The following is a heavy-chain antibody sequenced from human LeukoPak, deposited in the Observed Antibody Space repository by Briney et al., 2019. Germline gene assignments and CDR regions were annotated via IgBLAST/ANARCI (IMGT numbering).Heavy chain of an antibody. J-gene: IGHJ4*02. D-gene: IGHD2-21*02. CDR2: IYHSGST. Sequence: NSSETLSLTCAVSGGSISSSNWWSWVRQPPGKGLEWIGEIYHSGSTNYNPSLKSRVTISVDKSKNQFSLKLSSVTAADTAVYYCARDAEGDGYYFDYWGQGTLVTVSS. V-gene: IGHV4-4*02. CDR1: GGSISSSNW. CDR3: ARDAEGDGYYFDY.